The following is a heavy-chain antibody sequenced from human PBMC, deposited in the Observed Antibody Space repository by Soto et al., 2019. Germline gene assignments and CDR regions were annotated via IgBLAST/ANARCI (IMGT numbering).Heavy chain of an antibody. J-gene: IGHJ6*02. Sequence: GASVKVSCKASGYTFTSYGISWVRQAPGQGLDWMGWISAYNGNTKYAQALQGRVTMTTDTSTSTAYMELRSLRSDDTAMYYCARCSGGSYNTYYFYYGMDVWGQGTTVTVSS. V-gene: IGHV1-18*04. CDR3: ARCSGGSYNTYYFYYGMDV. CDR1: GYTFTSYG. D-gene: IGHD2-15*01. CDR2: ISAYNGNT.